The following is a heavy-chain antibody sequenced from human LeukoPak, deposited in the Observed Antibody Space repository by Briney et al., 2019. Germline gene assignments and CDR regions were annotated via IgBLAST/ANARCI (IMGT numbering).Heavy chain of an antibody. CDR3: ARDSGGYHFDY. CDR2: IYWNDDK. Sequence: SGPTLVKPTQTLTLTCTFSGFSLSTSGVGVGWIRQPPGKALEWLALIYWNDDKRYSPSLKSRLTITKDTSKNQVVLTMTSMDPVDTATYYCARDSGGYHFDYWGQGTLVTVSS. J-gene: IGHJ4*02. CDR1: GFSLSTSGVG. D-gene: IGHD6-25*01. V-gene: IGHV2-5*01.